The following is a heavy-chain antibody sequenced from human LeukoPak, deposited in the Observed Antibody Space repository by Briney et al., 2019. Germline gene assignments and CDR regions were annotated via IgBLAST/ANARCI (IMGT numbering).Heavy chain of an antibody. J-gene: IGHJ4*02. CDR1: GFTFSSYG. V-gene: IGHV3-30*03. Sequence: PGGSLRLSCAASGFTFSSYGLHWVRQAPGKGLEWVAVISYDGSNKYYADSVKGRFTISRDNSKNTLYLQMNSLRAEDTAVYYCAPVPAAHFDYWGQGTLVTVSS. D-gene: IGHD2-2*01. CDR3: APVPAAHFDY. CDR2: ISYDGSNK.